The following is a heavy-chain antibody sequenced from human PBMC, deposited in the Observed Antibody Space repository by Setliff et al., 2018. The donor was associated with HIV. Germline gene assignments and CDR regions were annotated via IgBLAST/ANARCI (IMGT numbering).Heavy chain of an antibody. CDR3: ARFSSTGWRRAFDV. J-gene: IGHJ3*01. Sequence: PSETLSLTCAVYGGAFNDFYWGWIRQPPGKGLEWIGEIDHSGSTNNPSLKSRLTISVDTSKKQFSLRLTSLTAADTAVYFCARFSSTGWRRAFDVWGQGTKVTVSS. CDR1: GGAFNDFY. CDR2: IDHSGST. D-gene: IGHD6-19*01. V-gene: IGHV4-34*01.